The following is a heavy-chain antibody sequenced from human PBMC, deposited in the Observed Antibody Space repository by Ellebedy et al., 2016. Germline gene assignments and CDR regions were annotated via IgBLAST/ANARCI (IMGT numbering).Heavy chain of an antibody. CDR3: ARDGGTDYYYYYMDV. V-gene: IGHV4-4*07. J-gene: IGHJ6*03. Sequence: SETLSLXXTVSGGSISSYYWSWIRQPAGKGLEWIGRIYTSGSTNYNPSLKSRVTMSVDTSKNQFSLKLSSVTAADTAVYYCARDGGTDYYYYYMDVWGKGTTVTVSS. CDR1: GGSISSYY. D-gene: IGHD1-1*01. CDR2: IYTSGST.